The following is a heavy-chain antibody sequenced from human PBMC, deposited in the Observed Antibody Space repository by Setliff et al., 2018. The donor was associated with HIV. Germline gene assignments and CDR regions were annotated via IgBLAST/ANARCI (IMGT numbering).Heavy chain of an antibody. D-gene: IGHD2-15*01. Sequence: GGSLRLSCAASGFRFSEYSMKWVRQAPGKGLEWVANIKQDGSEKYYVDSVKGRFTISRDNAKNSLYLHVNNLRAEDTAMYYCARDVSYSVGPVAYDVFDIWGQGTMVTVS. CDR2: IKQDGSEK. CDR1: GFRFSEYS. V-gene: IGHV3-7*03. J-gene: IGHJ3*02. CDR3: ARDVSYSVGPVAYDVFDI.